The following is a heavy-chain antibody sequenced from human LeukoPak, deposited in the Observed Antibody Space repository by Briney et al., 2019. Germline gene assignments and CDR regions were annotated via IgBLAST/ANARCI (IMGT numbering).Heavy chain of an antibody. V-gene: IGHV3-74*01. J-gene: IGHJ2*01. Sequence: GGSLRLSCAASGFTFSSYWMHWVRQAPGKGLVWVSRINSDGSSTSYADSVKGRFTISRDNAKYTLYLQMNSLRAEDTAVYYCARVAPDYYGSGSYYPRPRWDWYFDLWGRGTLVTVSS. D-gene: IGHD3-10*01. CDR2: INSDGSST. CDR3: ARVAPDYYGSGSYYPRPRWDWYFDL. CDR1: GFTFSSYW.